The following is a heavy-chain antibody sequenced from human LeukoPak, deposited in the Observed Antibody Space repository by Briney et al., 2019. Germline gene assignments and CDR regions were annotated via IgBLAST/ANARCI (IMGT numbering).Heavy chain of an antibody. Sequence: GASVKVSCKASGYTFTSYGISWVRQAPGQGLEWMGWISGYNGNTVYAQKLQGRVTMTTDTSTSTVYMELRSLRSDDTAVYYCAREAFTTRCYDSWGQGTLVTVSS. CDR2: ISGYNGNT. V-gene: IGHV1-18*01. CDR3: AREAFTTRCYDS. CDR1: GYTFTSYG. D-gene: IGHD4/OR15-4a*01. J-gene: IGHJ4*02.